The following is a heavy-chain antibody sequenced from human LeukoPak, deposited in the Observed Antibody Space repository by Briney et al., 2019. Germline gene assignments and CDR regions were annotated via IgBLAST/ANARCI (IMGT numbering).Heavy chain of an antibody. CDR3: ANWGGAIMENPFDP. Sequence: SVKVSCTASGGTFSSYAISWVRQAPGQGLEWMGGIIPIFGTANYAQKFQGRVTITADESTSTAYMELSSLRSEDTAVYYCANWGGAIMENPFDPWGQGTLVTVSS. J-gene: IGHJ5*02. CDR1: GGTFSSYA. V-gene: IGHV1-69*01. CDR2: IIPIFGTA. D-gene: IGHD3-10*01.